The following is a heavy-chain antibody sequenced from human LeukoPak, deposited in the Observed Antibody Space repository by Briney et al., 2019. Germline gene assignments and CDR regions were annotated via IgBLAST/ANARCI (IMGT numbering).Heavy chain of an antibody. CDR2: ISRNSSSI. Sequence: GRSLRLSCAASGFTFVDYAMHWVRQAPGKGLEWVAGISRNSSSIGYADSVKGRFTISRDNAKNSLYLQMNSLRAEDTAVYYCAKDIKPYYGSGSCFPHDGIDVWGQGTTVTVSS. CDR1: GFTFVDYA. CDR3: AKDIKPYYGSGSCFPHDGIDV. D-gene: IGHD3-10*01. J-gene: IGHJ6*02. V-gene: IGHV3-9*01.